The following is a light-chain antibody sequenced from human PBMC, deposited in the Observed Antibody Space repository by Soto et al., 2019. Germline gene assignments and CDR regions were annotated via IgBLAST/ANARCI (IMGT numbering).Light chain of an antibody. CDR1: QSVLYSSNNNNY. CDR3: QQYYSSPWT. Sequence: DIVMTQSPDSLVVSLGERATINCKSSQSVLYSSNNNNYLAWYQQKGGQPPKLLIYWASTRESGVPDRFSGSGSGTDFTLTISSLQAEDVAVYYCQQYYSSPWTFGQGTKVEIK. CDR2: WAS. J-gene: IGKJ1*01. V-gene: IGKV4-1*01.